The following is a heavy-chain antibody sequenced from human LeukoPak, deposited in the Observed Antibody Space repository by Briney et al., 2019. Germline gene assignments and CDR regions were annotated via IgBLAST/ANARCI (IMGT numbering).Heavy chain of an antibody. CDR1: GGSFSGYY. J-gene: IGHJ6*02. CDR2: INHSGST. D-gene: IGHD2-15*01. V-gene: IGHV4-34*01. CDR3: SGRDIVVVVAAREDYYYGMDV. Sequence: SETLSLTCAVYGGSFSGYYWSWIRQPPGEGLEWIGEINHSGSTNYNPSLKSRVTISVDTSKNQFPLKLSSVTAADTAVYYCSGRDIVVVVAAREDYYYGMDVWGQGTTVTVSS.